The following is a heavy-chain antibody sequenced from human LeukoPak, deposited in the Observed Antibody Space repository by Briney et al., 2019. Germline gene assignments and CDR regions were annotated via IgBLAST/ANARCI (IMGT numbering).Heavy chain of an antibody. Sequence: ASVKVSCKASGYTFTSYGITWVRQAPGQGLEWMGWINTYNGNTNYVQKLQGRVTMTTDTSTSTAYMELRSLRSDDTAVYYCAREFPGLLPTAPRGYYFDYWGQGTLVTVPS. V-gene: IGHV1-18*01. D-gene: IGHD2-2*01. CDR3: AREFPGLLPTAPRGYYFDY. J-gene: IGHJ4*02. CDR1: GYTFTSYG. CDR2: INTYNGNT.